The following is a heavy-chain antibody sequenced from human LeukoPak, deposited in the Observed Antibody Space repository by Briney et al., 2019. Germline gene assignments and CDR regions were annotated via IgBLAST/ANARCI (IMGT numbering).Heavy chain of an antibody. CDR1: DAPFTTYW. V-gene: IGHV5-51*01. CDR3: ATLRGPDGAFYFAY. CDR2: IYPGDSDT. D-gene: IGHD3-16*01. J-gene: IGHJ4*02. Sequence: GESLQISCTGSDAPFTTYWIAWVRQMPGKGLEWMGIIYPGDSDTRYSPSFHGQVTISADTSISTAYLQWRSLKAPDTAMYYCATLRGPDGAFYFAYWGQGTLVTVSS.